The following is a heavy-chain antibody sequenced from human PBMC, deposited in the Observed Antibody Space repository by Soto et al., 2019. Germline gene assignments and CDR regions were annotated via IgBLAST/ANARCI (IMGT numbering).Heavy chain of an antibody. J-gene: IGHJ6*02. Sequence: SETLSLTRAVSGGSISSGGDSWSWIRQPPGKGLEWIGYIYHSGSTYYNPSLKSRVTISVDRSKNQFSLKLTSVTAEDTALYFCASSSFLRSGDLFHGLDVWGQGTTVTVS. CDR1: GGSISSGGDS. V-gene: IGHV4-30-2*01. CDR2: IYHSGST. D-gene: IGHD3-10*01. CDR3: ASSSFLRSGDLFHGLDV.